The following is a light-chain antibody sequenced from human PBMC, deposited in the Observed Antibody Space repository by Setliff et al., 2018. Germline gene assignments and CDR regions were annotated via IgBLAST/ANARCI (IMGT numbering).Light chain of an antibody. CDR1: SSDVGGYDY. CDR2: DVT. CDR3: CSYADTSTL. V-gene: IGLV2-23*02. J-gene: IGLJ2*01. Sequence: QSALAQPAPVSGSPGQSITISCTGTSSDVGGYDYVSWYQHHPGKAPKLMIYDVTKRPSGVSNRFSGSKSGNTASLTISGLHAEDEADYYCCSYADTSTLFGGGTK.